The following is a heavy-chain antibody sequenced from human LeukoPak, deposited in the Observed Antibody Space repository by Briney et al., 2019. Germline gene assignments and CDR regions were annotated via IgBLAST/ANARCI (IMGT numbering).Heavy chain of an antibody. CDR1: GYTLTELS. V-gene: IGHV1-24*01. CDR3: ATVLHPQWLATYYFDY. J-gene: IGHJ4*02. Sequence: ASVKVSCKVSGYTLTELSMHWVRQAPGKGLEWMGGFDPEDGKTIYAQKFQGRVTMTEDTSADTAYMELSSLRSEDTAVYYCATVLHPQWLATYYFDYWGQGTLVTVSS. CDR2: FDPEDGKT. D-gene: IGHD6-19*01.